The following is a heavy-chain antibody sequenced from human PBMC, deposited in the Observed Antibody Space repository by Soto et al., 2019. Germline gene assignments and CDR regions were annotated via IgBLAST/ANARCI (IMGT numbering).Heavy chain of an antibody. Sequence: RAAVKVSCKASGYTFTSYYMHWVRQAPGQGLEWMGIINPSGGSTSYAQKFQGRVTMTRDTSTTTVYMELSSLRSEDTAVYYCARDTAMDYYFAYWGQGPLVTVSS. V-gene: IGHV1-46*01. J-gene: IGHJ4*02. CDR2: INPSGGST. D-gene: IGHD5-18*01. CDR3: ARDTAMDYYFAY. CDR1: GYTFTSYY.